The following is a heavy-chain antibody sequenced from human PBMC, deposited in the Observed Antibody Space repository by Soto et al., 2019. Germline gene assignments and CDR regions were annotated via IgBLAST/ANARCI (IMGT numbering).Heavy chain of an antibody. V-gene: IGHV4-34*01. Sequence: ETLSLTCAVYGGSGGSFSGYYWSWIRQPPGKGLEWIGEINHSGSTNYNPSLKSRVTISVDTSKNQFSLKLSSVTAADTAVYYCARNEIRFFEWFPTPIFDYWGQGALVTVSS. CDR2: INHSGST. CDR3: ARNEIRFFEWFPTPIFDY. D-gene: IGHD3-3*01. CDR1: GGSGGSFSGYY. J-gene: IGHJ4*02.